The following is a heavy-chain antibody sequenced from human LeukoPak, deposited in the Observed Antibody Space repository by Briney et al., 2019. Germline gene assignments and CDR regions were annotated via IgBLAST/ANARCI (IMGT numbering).Heavy chain of an antibody. D-gene: IGHD5-12*01. CDR1: GDSFTNYW. V-gene: IGHV5-51*01. CDR2: IYPGDSDT. J-gene: IGHJ4*02. CDR3: GRQTGAYDLDY. Sequence: GESLKISCKGAGDSFTNYWIGWVRQMPGKGLEWMGIIYPGDSDTRYSPSFQGQVTISADKSISTAFLQWSSLKASDTAIYYCGRQTGAYDLDYWGQGTLVTVSS.